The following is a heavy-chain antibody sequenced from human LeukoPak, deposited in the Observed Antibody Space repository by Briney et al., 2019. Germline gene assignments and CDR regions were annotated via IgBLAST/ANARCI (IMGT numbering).Heavy chain of an antibody. CDR1: GFTFSSYA. J-gene: IGHJ4*02. V-gene: IGHV3-23*01. Sequence: GGSLRLSCAASGFTFSSYAMSWVRQAPGKGLEWVSAISGSGGSTYYADSVKGRFTISRDNSKNTLYLQMDSLRAEDMAVYYCAKVAHYYGSGSYYEYYFDYWGQGTLVTVSS. CDR3: AKVAHYYGSGSYYEYYFDY. CDR2: ISGSGGST. D-gene: IGHD3-10*01.